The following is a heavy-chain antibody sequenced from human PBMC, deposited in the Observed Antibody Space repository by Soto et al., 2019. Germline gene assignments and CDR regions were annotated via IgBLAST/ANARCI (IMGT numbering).Heavy chain of an antibody. D-gene: IGHD6-13*01. CDR3: ARYRREAVAGYTLDN. V-gene: IGHV4-34*01. CDR1: GGSFSGYY. J-gene: IGHJ4*02. Sequence: SETLSLTCAVYGGSFSGYYWTWIRQPPGKGLEWIGEINHRGNTNYNPSLKSRVTISEDTSKSQFSLKVNSMTAADTAVYYCARYRREAVAGYTLDNWGQGILVTVSS. CDR2: INHRGNT.